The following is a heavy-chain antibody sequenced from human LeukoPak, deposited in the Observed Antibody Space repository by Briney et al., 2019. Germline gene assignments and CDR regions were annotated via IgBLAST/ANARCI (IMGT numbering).Heavy chain of an antibody. CDR3: AKVRGYQLLSSLFDY. J-gene: IGHJ4*02. CDR1: GFTFSSYA. V-gene: IGHV3-23*01. CDR2: ISGRGGGT. D-gene: IGHD2-2*01. Sequence: GGSLRLSCAASGFTFSSYAMNWVRQAPGKGLEWVSAISGRGGGTLYADSVKGRFTISRDNSKNTLYLRMSSLRAEDTAVYYCAKVRGYQLLSSLFDYWGQGTLVTVSS.